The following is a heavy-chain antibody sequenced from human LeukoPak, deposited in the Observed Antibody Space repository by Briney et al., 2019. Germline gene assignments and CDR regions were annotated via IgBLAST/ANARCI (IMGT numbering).Heavy chain of an antibody. D-gene: IGHD3-10*01. Sequence: PSETLSLTCIVSGDSIINYYWSWIRQSPGKGLEWIGYIYYSGSTKYNPSLKSRVTISVDTSKNQFSLKLSSVTAADTAVYYCARHRGSGSPYFDYWGQGTLVTVSS. CDR3: ARHRGSGSPYFDY. CDR1: GDSIINYY. CDR2: IYYSGST. V-gene: IGHV4-59*08. J-gene: IGHJ4*02.